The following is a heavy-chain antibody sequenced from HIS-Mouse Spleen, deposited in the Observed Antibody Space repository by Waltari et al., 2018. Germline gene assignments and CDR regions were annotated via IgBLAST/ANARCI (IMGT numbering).Heavy chain of an antibody. J-gene: IGHJ4*02. D-gene: IGHD3-9*01. CDR3: IATTGY. Sequence: EVQLVESGGGLVKPGGSLRLSCAASGFTFSNAWMSWVGQVPGKGRGWVGRIKSKTDGGTTDDAAPVKGRFTISRDDSKNTLYLQMNSLKTEDTAVYYCIATTGYWGQGTLVTVSS. CDR1: GFTFSNAW. V-gene: IGHV3-15*01. CDR2: IKSKTDGGTT.